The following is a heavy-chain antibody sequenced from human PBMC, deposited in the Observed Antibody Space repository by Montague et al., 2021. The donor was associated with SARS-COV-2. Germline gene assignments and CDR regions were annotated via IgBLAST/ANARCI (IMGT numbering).Heavy chain of an antibody. CDR1: GGSISAYY. Sequence: SETLSLTCTVAGGSISAYYWTWIRQPPGKGLDWIGFLYYSGVTNYNPSLKSRVTMSLDTSKNQFSLRLSSVTAADTAVYYCARGGTRDIVLVPSAFDYWGRGIPVTVSS. CDR2: LYYSGVT. J-gene: IGHJ4*02. CDR3: ARGGTRDIVLVPSAFDY. D-gene: IGHD2-2*01. V-gene: IGHV4-59*08.